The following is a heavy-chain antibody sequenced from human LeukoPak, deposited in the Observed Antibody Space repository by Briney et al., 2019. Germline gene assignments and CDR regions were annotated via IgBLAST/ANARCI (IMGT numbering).Heavy chain of an antibody. CDR2: IRSKANSYAT. Sequence: TGGSLKLSCAASGLTFSGSAMHWVRQASGKGLEGVGRIRSKANSYATAYAASVKGRFTISRDDSKNTAYLQMNSLKTEETAVYYCTRGIRDYYYYYYMDVWGKGTTVTVSS. D-gene: IGHD2-21*01. CDR1: GLTFSGSA. V-gene: IGHV3-73*01. CDR3: TRGIRDYYYYYYMDV. J-gene: IGHJ6*03.